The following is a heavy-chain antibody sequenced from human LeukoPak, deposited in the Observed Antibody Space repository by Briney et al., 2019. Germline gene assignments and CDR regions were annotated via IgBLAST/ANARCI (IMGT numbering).Heavy chain of an antibody. CDR2: IIPIFGTA. Sequence: VASVKVSCKASGGTFSSYAISWVRQAPGQGLEWMGGIIPIFGTANYAQKFQGRITITADESTSTAYMELSSLRSEDTAVYYCARDKHGGHDYWGQGTLVTVSS. J-gene: IGHJ4*02. CDR3: ARDKHGGHDY. CDR1: GGTFSSYA. V-gene: IGHV1-69*13.